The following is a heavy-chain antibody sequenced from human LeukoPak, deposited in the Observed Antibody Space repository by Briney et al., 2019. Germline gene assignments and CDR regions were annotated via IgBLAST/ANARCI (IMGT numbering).Heavy chain of an antibody. CDR3: ARGGTTVTPGLLWFDP. J-gene: IGHJ5*02. D-gene: IGHD4-17*01. CDR1: GGSISSHY. Sequence: SETLSLTCSVSGGSISSHYWSWIRQPPGKGLEWIGFIYYSGSTKYNPSLKSRVTISVDTSKNQFSLKLSSVTAADTAVYYCARGGTTVTPGLLWFDPWGQGTLVTVSS. V-gene: IGHV4-59*11. CDR2: IYYSGST.